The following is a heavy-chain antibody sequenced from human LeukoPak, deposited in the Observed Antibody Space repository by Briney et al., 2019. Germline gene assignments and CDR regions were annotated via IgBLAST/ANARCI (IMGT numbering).Heavy chain of an antibody. V-gene: IGHV4-39*07. J-gene: IGHJ6*03. CDR3: AREARFDQTRYYYYYYMDV. CDR2: IYYSGST. D-gene: IGHD6-6*01. Sequence: SETLSLTCTVSGGSISSSSYYWGWIRQPPGKGLEWIGSIYYSGSTYYNPSLKSRVTISVDTSKNQFSLKLSSVTAADTAVYDCAREARFDQTRYYYYYYMDVWGKGTTVTVSS. CDR1: GGSISSSSYY.